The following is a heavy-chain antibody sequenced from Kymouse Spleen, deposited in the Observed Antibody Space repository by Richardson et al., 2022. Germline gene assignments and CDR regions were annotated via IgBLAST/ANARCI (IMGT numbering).Heavy chain of an antibody. Sequence: QVQLVESGGGVVQPGRSLRLSCAASGFTFSSYGMHWVRQAPGKGLEWVAVIWYDGSNKYYADSVKGRFTISRDNSKNTLYLQMNSLRAEDTAVYYCARDP*GSGSYSEWFDPWGQGTLVTVSS. CDR2: IWYDGSNK. J-gene: IGHJ5*02. D-gene: IGHD3-10*01. CDR3: ARDP*GSGSYSEWFDP. CDR1: GFTFSSYG. V-gene: IGHV3-33*01.